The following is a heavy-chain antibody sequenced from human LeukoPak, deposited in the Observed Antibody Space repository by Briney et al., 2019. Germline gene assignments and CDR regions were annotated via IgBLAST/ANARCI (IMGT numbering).Heavy chain of an antibody. CDR1: GFTFSNHW. Sequence: PGGSLRLSCAASGFTFSNHWMSWVRQAPGKGLEWVANIKQDGSEKYYVDSVKGRFTISRDNAKNSLCLQMNRLRAEDTAVYYCTRITMIRGVLDAGMDVWGQGTTVTVSS. CDR3: TRITMIRGVLDAGMDV. D-gene: IGHD3-10*01. V-gene: IGHV3-7*02. CDR2: IKQDGSEK. J-gene: IGHJ6*02.